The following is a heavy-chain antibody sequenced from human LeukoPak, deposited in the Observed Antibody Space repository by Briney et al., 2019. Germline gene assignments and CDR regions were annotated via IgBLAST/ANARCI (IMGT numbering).Heavy chain of an antibody. J-gene: IGHJ5*02. D-gene: IGHD3-3*01. CDR1: GYTFTSYG. Sequence: ASVKVSCKASGYTFTSYGISWVRQAPGQGLEWMGWISAYNGNTNYAQKLQGRVTMTTDTSTSTAYMELRSLRSDDTAVYYCARAAYYDFWSGYHHWFDPWGQGTLVTVSS. CDR3: ARAAYYDFWSGYHHWFDP. CDR2: ISAYNGNT. V-gene: IGHV1-18*01.